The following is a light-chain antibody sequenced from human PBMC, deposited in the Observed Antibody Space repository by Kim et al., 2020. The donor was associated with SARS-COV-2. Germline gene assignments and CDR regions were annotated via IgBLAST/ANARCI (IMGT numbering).Light chain of an antibody. V-gene: IGLV7-46*01. J-gene: IGLJ3*02. CDR1: TGSVTSGHY. Sequence: QAVATQEPSLTVSPGGTVTLTCGPSTGSVTSGHYPYWFQQKPGQAPRTLIYDTSKKHSWTPGRFSGSLLGGEAALTLSGAQPEDEADYYCLLSYRGARVFGGGTQLTVL. CDR2: DTS. CDR3: LLSYRGARV.